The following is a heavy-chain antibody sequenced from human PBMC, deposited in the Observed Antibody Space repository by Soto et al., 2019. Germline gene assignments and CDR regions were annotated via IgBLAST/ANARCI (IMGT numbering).Heavy chain of an antibody. J-gene: IGHJ6*02. CDR3: ARDYSSSWYKVVGYYYYYGMDV. CDR1: GFTFSSYW. V-gene: IGHV3-7*01. CDR2: IKQDGSEK. D-gene: IGHD6-13*01. Sequence: PGGSLRLSCAASGFTFSSYWMSWVRQAPGKGLEWVANIKQDGSEKYYVDSVKGRFTISRDNAKNSLYLQMNSLRAEDTAVYYCARDYSSSWYKVVGYYYYYGMDVWGQGTTVTVSS.